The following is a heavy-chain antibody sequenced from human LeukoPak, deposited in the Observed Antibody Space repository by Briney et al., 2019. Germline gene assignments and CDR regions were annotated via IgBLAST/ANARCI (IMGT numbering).Heavy chain of an antibody. D-gene: IGHD5-12*01. V-gene: IGHV4-4*07. CDR3: ARSIRNWYFDL. Sequence: SETLSLTCTVSGGSISSYYWSWLRQPAGKGLEWIGHMYISGSTNYNPSLKSRVTMSVDTSKNQFSLKLSPVTAADTAVYFCARSIRNWYFDLWGRGTLVTVSS. CDR2: MYISGST. CDR1: GGSISSYY. J-gene: IGHJ2*01.